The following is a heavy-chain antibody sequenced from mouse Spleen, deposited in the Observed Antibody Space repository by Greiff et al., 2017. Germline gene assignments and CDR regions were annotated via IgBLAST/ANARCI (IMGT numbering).Heavy chain of an antibody. D-gene: IGHD1-1*01. CDR3: AREAITTVFDY. J-gene: IGHJ2*01. CDR1: GFTFSSYA. V-gene: IGHV5-4*01. CDR2: ISDGGSYT. Sequence: EVKLMESGGGLVKPGGSLKLSCAASGFTFSSYAMSWVRQTPEKRLEWVATISDGGSYTYYPDNVKGRFTISRDNAKNNLYLQMSHLKSEDTAMYYCAREAITTVFDYWGQGTTLTVSS.